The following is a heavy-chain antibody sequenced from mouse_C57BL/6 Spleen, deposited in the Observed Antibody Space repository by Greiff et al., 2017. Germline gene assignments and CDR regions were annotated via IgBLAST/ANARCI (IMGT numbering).Heavy chain of an antibody. CDR1: GFTFSSYA. CDR2: ISSGGDYI. J-gene: IGHJ1*03. Sequence: EVQLVESGEGLVKPGGSLKLSCAASGFTFSSYAMSWVRQTPEKRLEWVAYISSGGDYIYYADNARNTLYLQMSSLKSEDTAMYYCTRAITTVVADVWGTGTTVTVSS. D-gene: IGHD1-1*01. CDR3: TRAITTVVADV. V-gene: IGHV5-9-1*02.